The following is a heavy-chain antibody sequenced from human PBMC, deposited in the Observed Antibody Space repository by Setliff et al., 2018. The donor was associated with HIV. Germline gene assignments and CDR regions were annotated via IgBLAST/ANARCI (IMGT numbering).Heavy chain of an antibody. CDR1: GGTFSSYA. CDR2: IIPMFGTA. Sequence: SVKVSCKASGGTFSSYAINWVRQAPGQGLEWMGGIIPMFGTAHYAQKFQGRVTMTRNTSISTAYMELSSLRAEDTALYYCARDRSVGTLSAFDIWGQGTMVTVSS. V-gene: IGHV1-69*05. CDR3: ARDRSVGTLSAFDI. D-gene: IGHD1-26*01. J-gene: IGHJ3*02.